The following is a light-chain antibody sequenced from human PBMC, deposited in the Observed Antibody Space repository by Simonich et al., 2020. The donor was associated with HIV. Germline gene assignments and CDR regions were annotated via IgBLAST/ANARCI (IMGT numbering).Light chain of an antibody. CDR1: SSDVGGYNY. CDR2: DVS. J-gene: IGLJ3*02. CDR3: CSYAGNYNWV. V-gene: IGLV2-11*01. Sequence: QSALTQPRSVSGSPGQSVTISCTGTSSDVGGYNYVSWSQQHPGKAPKLMIYDVSKRPSGVPDRFSGSKSGNTASLTISGLQAEDEADYYCCSYAGNYNWVFGGGTKLTVL.